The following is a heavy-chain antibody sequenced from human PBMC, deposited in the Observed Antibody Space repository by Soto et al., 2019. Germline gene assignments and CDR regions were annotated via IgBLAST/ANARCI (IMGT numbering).Heavy chain of an antibody. V-gene: IGHV4-59*08. CDR2: IYYSGST. Sequence: SETLSLTCTVSGGSLSSYYWSWVRPPPGKGLEWIGYIYYSGSTNYNPSLKSRVTISVDTSKNQFSLKLSSVTAADTAVYYCARHVRRAVAGSNFDYWGQGTLVTVSS. D-gene: IGHD6-19*01. CDR1: GGSLSSYY. CDR3: ARHVRRAVAGSNFDY. J-gene: IGHJ4*02.